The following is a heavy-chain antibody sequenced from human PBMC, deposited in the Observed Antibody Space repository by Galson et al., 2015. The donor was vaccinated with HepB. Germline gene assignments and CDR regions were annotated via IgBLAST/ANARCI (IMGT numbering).Heavy chain of an antibody. D-gene: IGHD3-10*01. Sequence: SVKVSCKASGGTFSSYAISWVRQAPGQGLEWMGGIIPIFGTANYARKFQGRVTITADKSTSTAYMELSSLRSEDTAVYYCARVIPMVRGVISAFDIWGQGTMVTVSS. V-gene: IGHV1-69*06. J-gene: IGHJ3*02. CDR1: GGTFSSYA. CDR3: ARVIPMVRGVISAFDI. CDR2: IIPIFGTA.